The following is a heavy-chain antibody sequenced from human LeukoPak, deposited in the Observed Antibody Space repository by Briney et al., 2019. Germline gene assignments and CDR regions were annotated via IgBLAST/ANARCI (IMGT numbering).Heavy chain of an antibody. CDR1: GGSISSYY. Sequence: SETLSLTCTVSGGSISSYYWSWIRQPPGKGLEWIGYIYYSGSTNYNPSLKSRVTISVDTSKNQFSLKLSSVTAADTAVYYCAREGWRPRGYYFDYWGQGTLVTVSS. CDR2: IYYSGST. V-gene: IGHV4-59*12. CDR3: AREGWRPRGYYFDY. D-gene: IGHD3-16*01. J-gene: IGHJ4*02.